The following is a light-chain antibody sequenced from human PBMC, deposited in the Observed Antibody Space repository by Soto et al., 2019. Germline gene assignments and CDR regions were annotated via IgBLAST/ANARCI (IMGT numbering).Light chain of an antibody. CDR1: QDISDH. CDR2: EAS. CDR3: QKDNRTPRT. V-gene: IGKV1-27*01. Sequence: DFQMTQSPSSLSASVGDRVTITCRASQDISDHLAWYQHKPGKVPKLLIYEASTLQSGVPSRFSGGGFGTDFTLTISSLQPEDVATYYCQKDNRTPRTFGQGTKVELK. J-gene: IGKJ1*01.